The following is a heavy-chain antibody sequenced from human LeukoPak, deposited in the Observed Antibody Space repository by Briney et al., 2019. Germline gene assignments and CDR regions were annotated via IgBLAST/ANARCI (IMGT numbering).Heavy chain of an antibody. CDR3: ARDPYSGNYGNYYYYYMDV. CDR2: ITSSGTYI. CDR1: GFTFNKYN. Sequence: GGSLRLSCAASGFTFNKYNMNWVRQAPGKALEWVSSITSSGTYIFYADSVKGRFTISRDNAKNSLYLQMNSLGPEDTAVYYCARDPYSGNYGNYYYYYMDVWGKGTTVTISS. J-gene: IGHJ6*03. D-gene: IGHD1-26*01. V-gene: IGHV3-21*01.